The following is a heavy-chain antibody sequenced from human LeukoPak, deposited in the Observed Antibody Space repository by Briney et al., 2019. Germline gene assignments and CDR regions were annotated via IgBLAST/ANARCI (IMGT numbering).Heavy chain of an antibody. CDR3: ARAPLGYNWFDP. CDR1: GYTFTGYY. J-gene: IGHJ5*02. Sequence: ASVKVSCKASGYTFTGYYMHWVRQAPRQGLEWMGRINPNSGGTNYAQKFQGRVTMTKDTSISTGYMELSRLRSDDAAVYYCARAPLGYNWFDPWGQGTLVTVSS. V-gene: IGHV1-2*06. CDR2: INPNSGGT. D-gene: IGHD3-10*01.